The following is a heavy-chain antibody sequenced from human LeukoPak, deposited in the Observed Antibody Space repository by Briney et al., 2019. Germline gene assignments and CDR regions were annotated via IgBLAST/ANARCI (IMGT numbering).Heavy chain of an antibody. J-gene: IGHJ5*02. CDR2: ISYDGSNK. V-gene: IGHV3-30*18. Sequence: GGSLRLSCAASGFTFSSYGMHWVRQASGKGLEWVAVISYDGSNKYYADSVKGRFTISRDNSKNTLYLQMNSLRAEDTAVYYCAKDREVVVAARRYNWFDPWGQGTLVTVSS. D-gene: IGHD2-15*01. CDR3: AKDREVVVAARRYNWFDP. CDR1: GFTFSSYG.